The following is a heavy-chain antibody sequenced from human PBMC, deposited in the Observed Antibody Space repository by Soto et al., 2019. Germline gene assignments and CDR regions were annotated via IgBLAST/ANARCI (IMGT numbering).Heavy chain of an antibody. CDR2: IIPIFGTA. CDR3: ARDPVSGNYIRFDP. Sequence: SLKVSCKASGGTFSSYAISWVRQAPGQGLEWMGGIIPIFGTANYAQKFQGRVTITADESTSTAYTELSSLRSEDTAVYYCARDPVSGNYIRFDPWGQGTLVTVSS. CDR1: GGTFSSYA. V-gene: IGHV1-69*13. J-gene: IGHJ5*02. D-gene: IGHD4-4*01.